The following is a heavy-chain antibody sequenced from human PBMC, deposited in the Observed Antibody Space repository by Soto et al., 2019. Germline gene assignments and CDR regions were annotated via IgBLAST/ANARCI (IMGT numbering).Heavy chain of an antibody. CDR2: IIPILGIA. CDR1: GGTFSSYT. V-gene: IGHV1-69*02. Sequence: QVQLVQSGAEVKKPGSSVKVSCKASGGTFSSYTISWVRQAPGQGLEWMGRIIPILGIADYAQNFQGRVTIPADRSTGTAYMELSSLRSEDTAVYFCARGRYYYDSSGGDWFDPWGQGTLVTVSS. J-gene: IGHJ5*02. D-gene: IGHD3-22*01. CDR3: ARGRYYYDSSGGDWFDP.